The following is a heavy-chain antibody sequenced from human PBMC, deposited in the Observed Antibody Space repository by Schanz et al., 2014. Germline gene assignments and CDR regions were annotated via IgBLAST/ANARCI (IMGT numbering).Heavy chain of an antibody. V-gene: IGHV3-23*04. CDR3: AKKVTAYKPFDS. CDR1: GFAVDNYY. Sequence: VQLVESGGGLVQPGGSLRLSCAASGFAVDNYYMSCVRQAPGRGLEWVSVIGVDGTTTYYADSVKGRFTISRDNSKNTLYLQMDSLRAEDTAVYFCAKKVTAYKPFDSWGQGTLVTVSS. J-gene: IGHJ4*02. D-gene: IGHD1-1*01. CDR2: IGVDGTTT.